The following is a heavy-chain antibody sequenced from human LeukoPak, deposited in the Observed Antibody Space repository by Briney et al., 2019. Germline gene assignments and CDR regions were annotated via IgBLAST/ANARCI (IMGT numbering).Heavy chain of an antibody. V-gene: IGHV1-18*01. CDR2: ISAYNGNT. CDR3: ARDKRRAVAAVRRHFDY. D-gene: IGHD6-13*01. J-gene: IGHJ4*02. Sequence: ASVKVSCKASGYTFTSYGISWVRQAPGQGLEWMGWISAYNGNTNYAQKLQGRVTMTTDTSTSTAYMELRSLRSDDTAVYYCARDKRRAVAAVRRHFDYWGQGTLVTVSS. CDR1: GYTFTSYG.